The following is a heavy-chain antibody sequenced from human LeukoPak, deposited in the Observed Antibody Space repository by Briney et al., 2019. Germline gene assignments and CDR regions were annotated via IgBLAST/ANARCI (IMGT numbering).Heavy chain of an antibody. D-gene: IGHD3-9*01. CDR3: ARDILTGSQSRFQH. CDR2: ISSSSSTI. CDR1: GFSFSSYA. J-gene: IGHJ1*01. V-gene: IGHV3-48*04. Sequence: GGSLRLSCAASGFSFSSYAMTWVPQAPGKGLEWVSYISSSSSTIYYADSVKGRFTISRDNAKNSLYLQMNSLRAEDTAVYYCARDILTGSQSRFQHWGQGTLVTVSS.